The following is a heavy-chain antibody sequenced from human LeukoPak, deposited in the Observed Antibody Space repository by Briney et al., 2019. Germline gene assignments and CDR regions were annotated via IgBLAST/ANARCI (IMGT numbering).Heavy chain of an antibody. J-gene: IGHJ4*02. Sequence: GGSLGLSCAASGFTFSSYEMNWVRQAPGKGLEWVSYISNSGETIYYADSVKGRFTISRDNAKNSLYLQMNSLRAEDTAVYYCARVNDITGGRGYFDYWGQGTLVTVSS. CDR3: ARVNDITGGRGYFDY. CDR2: ISNSGETI. CDR1: GFTFSSYE. V-gene: IGHV3-48*03. D-gene: IGHD3-9*01.